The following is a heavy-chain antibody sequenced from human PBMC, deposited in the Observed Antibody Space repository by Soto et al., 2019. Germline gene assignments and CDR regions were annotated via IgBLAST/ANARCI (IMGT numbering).Heavy chain of an antibody. CDR2: INSDGSFT. CDR3: ARLNDYGGPGIGFDP. V-gene: IGHV3-74*01. Sequence: GGSLRLSCAASGVTFSSYWMHWVRQAPGKGLVWVSRINSDGSFTNYADSVEGRFTISRDNAKKTLYLQMNNLRAEGTAVYYCARLNDYGGPGIGFDPWGQGTLVTVSS. CDR1: GVTFSSYW. D-gene: IGHD4-17*01. J-gene: IGHJ5*02.